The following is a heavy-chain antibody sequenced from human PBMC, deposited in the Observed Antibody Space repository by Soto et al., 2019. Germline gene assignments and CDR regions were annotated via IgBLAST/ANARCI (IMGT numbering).Heavy chain of an antibody. D-gene: IGHD2-2*01. J-gene: IGHJ5*02. CDR3: ATGRSEIVPGAMDT. Sequence: QVQLQESGPGLVKPSETLSLSCTVSGGSFSSYYCNWVRKSAGKGLEWIGRIYPTGSTTYNPSLKSRLTMSVDTSKNQFSLRPTSMTAADTAVYYCATGRSEIVPGAMDTWGQGTLVTVSS. CDR2: IYPTGST. CDR1: GGSFSSYY. V-gene: IGHV4-4*07.